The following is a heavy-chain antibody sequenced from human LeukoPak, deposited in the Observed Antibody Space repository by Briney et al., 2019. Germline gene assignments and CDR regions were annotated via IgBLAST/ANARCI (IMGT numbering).Heavy chain of an antibody. Sequence: PGGSLRLSCAASGFTFSNYWMSWVRQAPGKGLEWVVSIKEDGSEKYYVDSVEGRFTISRDNAKNSLSLQMNSLRVEDTAMYYCARDYGGYWGQGTLVTVSS. CDR2: IKEDGSEK. D-gene: IGHD3-16*01. J-gene: IGHJ4*02. CDR3: ARDYGGY. V-gene: IGHV3-7*03. CDR1: GFTFSNYW.